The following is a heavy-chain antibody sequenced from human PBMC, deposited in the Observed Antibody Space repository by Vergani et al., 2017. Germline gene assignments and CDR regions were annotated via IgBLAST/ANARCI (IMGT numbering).Heavy chain of an antibody. CDR3: AREKTTVVTPVSLYI. CDR1: GASIRSSNYS. D-gene: IGHD4-23*01. J-gene: IGHJ3*02. CDR2: IYYSGST. Sequence: QLQLQESGPGLVKPSATLSLTCSVSGASIRSSNYSWGWIRQPPGKGLEWIASIYYSGSTYYNPSLKNRVTISVDTSNKQFTLKLSSVTAADSAVYYCAREKTTVVTPVSLYIWGQETMVTVSS. V-gene: IGHV4-39*07.